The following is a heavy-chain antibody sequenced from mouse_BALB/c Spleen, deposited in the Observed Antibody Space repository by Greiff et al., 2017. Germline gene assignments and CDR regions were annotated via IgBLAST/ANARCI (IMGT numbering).Heavy chain of an antibody. CDR3: ARTYGNYLYWYFDV. V-gene: IGHV5-6*02. D-gene: IGHD2-1*01. Sequence: DVMLVESGGDLVKPGGSLKLSCAASGFTFSSYGMSWVRQTPDKRLEWVATISSGGSYTYYPDSVKGRFTISRDNAKNTLYLQMSSLKSEDTAMYYCARTYGNYLYWYFDVWGAGTTVTVSS. CDR1: GFTFSSYG. CDR2: ISSGGSYT. J-gene: IGHJ1*01.